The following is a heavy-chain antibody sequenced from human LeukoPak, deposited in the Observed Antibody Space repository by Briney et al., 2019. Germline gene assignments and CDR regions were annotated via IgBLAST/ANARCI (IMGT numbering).Heavy chain of an antibody. J-gene: IGHJ4*02. CDR2: ISGSGGST. Sequence: GGSLRLSCAASGFTFSSYAMSWVRQAPGKRLEWVSDISGSGGSTYYADSVKGRFTISRDNSKNTLYLQMNSLRAEDTAVYYCAKDPNQLLYFRVDYWGQGTLVTVSS. V-gene: IGHV3-23*01. CDR3: AKDPNQLLYFRVDY. D-gene: IGHD2-2*02. CDR1: GFTFSSYA.